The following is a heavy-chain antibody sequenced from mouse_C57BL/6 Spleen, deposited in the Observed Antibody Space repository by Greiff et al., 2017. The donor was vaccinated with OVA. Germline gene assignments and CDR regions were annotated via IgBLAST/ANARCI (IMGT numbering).Heavy chain of an antibody. Sequence: VMLVESGAELVKPGASVKISCKASGYAFSSYWMNWVKQRPGKGLEWIGQIYPGDGDPHYNGKFKGKATLTAGKSSITAYMQISSLTSEDAAVYFCAVYGGYYGSSPFDYWGQGTTLTVSA. J-gene: IGHJ2*01. CDR3: AVYGGYYGSSPFDY. D-gene: IGHD1-1*01. CDR2: IYPGDGDP. V-gene: IGHV1-80*01. CDR1: GYAFSSYW.